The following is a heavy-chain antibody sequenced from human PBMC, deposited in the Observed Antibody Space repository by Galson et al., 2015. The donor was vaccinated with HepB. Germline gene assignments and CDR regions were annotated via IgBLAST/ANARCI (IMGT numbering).Heavy chain of an antibody. CDR1: GFTFGDFA. CDR2: IRSKAYGGTT. Sequence: SLRLSCAASGFTFGDFAINWFRQAPGKGLEWVGFIRSKAYGGTTEYAASVKGRFTISRDDSKSNAYLQMNSLKTEDTAVYYCMGLNTKYGMDVWGQGTTVTVSS. D-gene: IGHD1-26*01. J-gene: IGHJ6*02. CDR3: MGLNTKYGMDV. V-gene: IGHV3-49*03.